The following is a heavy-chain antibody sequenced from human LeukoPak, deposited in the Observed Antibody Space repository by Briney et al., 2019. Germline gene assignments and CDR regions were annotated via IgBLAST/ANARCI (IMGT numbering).Heavy chain of an antibody. CDR1: GFTFSNYG. CDR2: IWYDGSNK. CDR3: ATTASRGPQSAEYFQY. J-gene: IGHJ1*01. V-gene: IGHV3-33*01. Sequence: PGRSLRLSCAASGFTFSNYGMHWVRQAPGKGLEWVVVIWYDGSNKYCSDSVKGRFTISRDNSKNTLYLQMNSLRVEDTAVYYCATTASRGPQSAEYFQYWGQGTLVTVSS.